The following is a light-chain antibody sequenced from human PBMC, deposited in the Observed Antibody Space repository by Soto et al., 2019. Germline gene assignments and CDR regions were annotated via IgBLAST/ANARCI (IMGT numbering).Light chain of an antibody. CDR2: QVT. CDR3: SKYAGIAENSFYV. Sequence: QSALTQPPSASGSPGQSVTISCTGTSSDVGAYNFVSWYQQHPGKAPKLMIYQVTKRPSGVPDRFSASKSGNTASLTVSGPQAEDEADYSCSKYAGIAENSFYVFGTGPKVTVL. CDR1: SSDVGAYNF. V-gene: IGLV2-8*01. J-gene: IGLJ1*01.